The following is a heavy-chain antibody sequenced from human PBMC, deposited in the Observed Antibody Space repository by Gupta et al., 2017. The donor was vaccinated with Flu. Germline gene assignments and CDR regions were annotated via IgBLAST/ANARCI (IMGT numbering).Heavy chain of an antibody. J-gene: IGHJ4*02. Sequence: TFTGYYMHWVRQAPGQGLEWMGWINPNSGGTNYAQKFQGRVTMTRDTSISTAYMELSRLRSDDTAVYYCARRVYYYDSSGYSFDYWGQGTLGTVSS. CDR2: INPNSGGT. V-gene: IGHV1-2*02. D-gene: IGHD3-22*01. CDR1: TFTGYY. CDR3: ARRVYYYDSSGYSFDY.